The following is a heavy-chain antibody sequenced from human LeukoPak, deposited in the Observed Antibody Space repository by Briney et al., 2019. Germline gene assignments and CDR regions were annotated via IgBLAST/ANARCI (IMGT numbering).Heavy chain of an antibody. Sequence: GGSLRPSCAASGFTFSSYAMHWVRQAPGKGLQYVSAISSNGGGTYYANSVKGRFTISRDNSKNTLYLQMGSLRVEDMAVYYCARAPGPSGGPDYWGQGTLVTVSS. CDR2: ISSNGGGT. V-gene: IGHV3-64*01. CDR1: GFTFSSYA. CDR3: ARAPGPSGGPDY. D-gene: IGHD2-15*01. J-gene: IGHJ4*02.